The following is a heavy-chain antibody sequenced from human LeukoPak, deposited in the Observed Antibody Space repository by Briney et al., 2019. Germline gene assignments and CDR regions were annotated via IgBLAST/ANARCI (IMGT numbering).Heavy chain of an antibody. CDR1: GFTFSNYW. J-gene: IGHJ4*02. Sequence: GGSLRLSCAASGFTFSNYWIHWVRQAPGKGLVCVSRINSDGRSSYADSVKGRFTISRDNAKNTVYLEINSLRAEDTAIYYCAKGYGLGSNDYFDNWGQGTLVTVSS. CDR3: AKGYGLGSNDYFDN. D-gene: IGHD3-10*01. V-gene: IGHV3-74*01. CDR2: INSDGRS.